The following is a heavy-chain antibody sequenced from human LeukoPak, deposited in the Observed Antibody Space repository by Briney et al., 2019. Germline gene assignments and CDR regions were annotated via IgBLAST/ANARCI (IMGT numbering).Heavy chain of an antibody. CDR3: ARAEVWSGYFDY. CDR1: GFTFSSYG. CDR2: IRYDGSNK. Sequence: GGSLRLSCAASGFTFSSYGMHWVRQAPGKGLEWVAFIRYDGSNKYYADSVKGRFTISRDNSKNTLFLQMNSLRAEDTAVYYCARAEVWSGYFDYWGQGTLVTVSS. D-gene: IGHD3-3*01. V-gene: IGHV3-30*02. J-gene: IGHJ4*02.